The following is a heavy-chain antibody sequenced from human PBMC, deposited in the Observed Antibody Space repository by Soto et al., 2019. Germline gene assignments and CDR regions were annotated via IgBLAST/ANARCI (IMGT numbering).Heavy chain of an antibody. Sequence: SVKVSCKASGGTFSSYAISWVRQAPGQGLEWMGGIIPIFGTANYAQKFQGRVTITADESTSTAYMELSSLRSEDTAVYYCARGGSLAEYFVYWGQGTLVTVSS. CDR1: GGTFSSYA. CDR3: ARGGSLAEYFVY. D-gene: IGHD1-26*01. CDR2: IIPIFGTA. J-gene: IGHJ4*02. V-gene: IGHV1-69*13.